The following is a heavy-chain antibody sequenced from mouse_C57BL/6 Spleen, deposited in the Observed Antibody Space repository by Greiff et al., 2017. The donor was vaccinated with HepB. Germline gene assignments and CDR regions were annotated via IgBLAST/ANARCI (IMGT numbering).Heavy chain of an antibody. CDR3: ARGGGNYDWPYYFDY. D-gene: IGHD2-1*01. CDR2: IYPRSGNT. CDR1: GYTFTSYG. Sequence: QVQLQQSGAELARPGASVKLSCKASGYTFTSYGISWVKQRTGQGLEWIGEIYPRSGNTYYNEKFKGKATLTADKSSSTAYMELRSLTSEDSAVYFCARGGGNYDWPYYFDYWGQGTTLTVSS. J-gene: IGHJ2*01. V-gene: IGHV1-81*01.